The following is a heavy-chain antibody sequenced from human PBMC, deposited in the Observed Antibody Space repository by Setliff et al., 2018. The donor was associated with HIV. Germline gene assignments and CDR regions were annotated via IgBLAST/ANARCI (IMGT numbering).Heavy chain of an antibody. CDR2: VSNTGRRT. CDR1: TFSVSDYA. CDR3: VKDAYSSGKPGIS. V-gene: IGHV3-23*05. D-gene: IGHD3-22*01. Sequence: PGGSLRLSCAASTFSVSDYAMSWVRQAPGKGLEWVSAVSNTGRRTFYADSVKGRFTISKDNFENVVYLQMNSLRVDDTAVYYCVKDAYSSGKPGISWGQGTQVTVSS. J-gene: IGHJ4*02.